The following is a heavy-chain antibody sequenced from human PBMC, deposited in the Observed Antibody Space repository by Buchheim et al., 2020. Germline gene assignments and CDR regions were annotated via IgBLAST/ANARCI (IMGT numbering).Heavy chain of an antibody. CDR1: GGSFSGYY. D-gene: IGHD2-2*01. J-gene: IGHJ6*02. Sequence: QVQLQQWGAGLLKPSETLSLTCAVYGGSFSGYYWSWIRQPPGKGLEWIGEINHSGSTNYNPSLKSRVTISVDTSKNQYSLKLSSVTAADTAVYYCARGQDDASNGMDVGGQGTT. CDR3: ARGQDDASNGMDV. V-gene: IGHV4-34*01. CDR2: INHSGST.